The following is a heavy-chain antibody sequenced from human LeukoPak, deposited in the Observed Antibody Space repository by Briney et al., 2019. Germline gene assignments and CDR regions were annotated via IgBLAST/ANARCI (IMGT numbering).Heavy chain of an antibody. CDR3: ALSTVATEAFDI. CDR1: GYTFTGHH. V-gene: IGHV1-2*02. Sequence: ASVKVSCKASGYTFTGHHMYWVRQAPGQGLEWMGWINPNSGGTNFVQKFQGRVTMTRDTSISTAYMELSRLRSDDTAVYYCALSTVATEAFDIWGQGTMVTVSS. CDR2: INPNSGGT. D-gene: IGHD4-17*01. J-gene: IGHJ3*02.